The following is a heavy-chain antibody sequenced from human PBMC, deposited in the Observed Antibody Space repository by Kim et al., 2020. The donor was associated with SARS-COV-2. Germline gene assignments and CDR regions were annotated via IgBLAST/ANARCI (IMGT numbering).Heavy chain of an antibody. CDR1: GFTFSTYS. D-gene: IGHD1-26*01. V-gene: IGHV3-48*02. Sequence: GGSLRLSCAASGFTFSTYSMNWVRQAPGKGLEWISYIRSSGTFIFYADSVQGRFTISRDDANNSVYLQMNSLRDEDTAVYYCARSQVGEYAMDVWDHGT. J-gene: IGHJ6*02. CDR2: IRSSGTFI. CDR3: ARSQVGEYAMDV.